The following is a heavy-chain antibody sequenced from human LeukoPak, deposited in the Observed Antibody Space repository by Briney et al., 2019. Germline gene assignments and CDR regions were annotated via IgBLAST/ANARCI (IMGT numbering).Heavy chain of an antibody. CDR3: ARDARQQLVERFDY. J-gene: IGHJ4*02. D-gene: IGHD6-13*01. CDR2: INHSGST. CDR1: GGSFSGYY. Sequence: SETLSLTCAVYGGSFSGYYWTWIRQPPGKGLEWIGEINHSGSTNYNPSLKSRVTISVDTSKNQFSLKLSSVTAADTAVYYCARDARQQLVERFDYWGQGTLVTVSS. V-gene: IGHV4-34*01.